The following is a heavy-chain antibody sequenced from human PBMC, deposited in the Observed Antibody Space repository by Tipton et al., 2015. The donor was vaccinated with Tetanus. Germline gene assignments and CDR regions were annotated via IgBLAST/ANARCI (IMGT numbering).Heavy chain of an antibody. J-gene: IGHJ4*02. V-gene: IGHV5-51*01. Sequence: EVQLVQSGGEVKEPGGSLKISCKGSGYIFNNYWIGWVRQKPGKGLEWMGIIYPGDSDTRYSPSFQGQVTISVDKSINTAYLQWSSLKASDTSMFYCARAHCTDGVCNFDFWGQGALVTVAS. CDR3: ARAHCTDGVCNFDF. D-gene: IGHD2-8*01. CDR2: IYPGDSDT. CDR1: GYIFNNYW.